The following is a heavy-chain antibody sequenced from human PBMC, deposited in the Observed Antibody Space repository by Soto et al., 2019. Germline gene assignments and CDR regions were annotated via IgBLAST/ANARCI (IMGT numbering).Heavy chain of an antibody. D-gene: IGHD5-18*01. Sequence: GGSLRLSCAASGFTFSSYWMSWVRQAPGKGLEWVANIKQDGSEKYYVDSVKGRFTISRDNAKNSLYLQMNSLRAEDTAGYYCAAERMESDTAMLRGDLHAAGTPYYYGMDVWGQGTTVTVSS. CDR1: GFTFSSYW. CDR2: IKQDGSEK. V-gene: IGHV3-7*05. J-gene: IGHJ6*02. CDR3: AAERMESDTAMLRGDLHAAGTPYYYGMDV.